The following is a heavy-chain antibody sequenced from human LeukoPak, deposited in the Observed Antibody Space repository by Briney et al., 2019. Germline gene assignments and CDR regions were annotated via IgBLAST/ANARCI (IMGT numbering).Heavy chain of an antibody. V-gene: IGHV3-21*01. Sequence: GGSLRLSCAASGFTFSSYSTNWVRQAPGKGLEWVSSISSSSSYIYYADSVKGRFTISRDNAKNSLYLQMNSLRAEDTAVYYCARVGNDYGDSNWFDPWGQGTLVTVSS. J-gene: IGHJ5*02. CDR3: ARVGNDYGDSNWFDP. CDR1: GFTFSSYS. CDR2: ISSSSSYI. D-gene: IGHD4-17*01.